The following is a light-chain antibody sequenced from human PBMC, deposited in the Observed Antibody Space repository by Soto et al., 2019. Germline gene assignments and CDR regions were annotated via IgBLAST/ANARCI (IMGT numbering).Light chain of an antibody. V-gene: IGLV1-44*01. J-gene: IGLJ2*01. Sequence: QSVLTQPPSASGTPGQWVAISCSGSNSNIGSNAVNWYQQLPGTAPKRLISGNNQRPSGVPDRFSGSKSGTSAFLAISGLQSEDEADYYCAAWDDSLKGVVFGGGTKVTVL. CDR1: NSNIGSNA. CDR2: GNN. CDR3: AAWDDSLKGVV.